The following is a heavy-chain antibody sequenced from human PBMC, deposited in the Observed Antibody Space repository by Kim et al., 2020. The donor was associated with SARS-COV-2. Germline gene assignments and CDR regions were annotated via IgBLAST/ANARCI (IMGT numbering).Heavy chain of an antibody. V-gene: IGHV3-48*04. CDR2: ISSSSSTI. J-gene: IGHJ4*02. CDR3: ARDHYYGSGTWGFDY. CDR1: GFTFSSYS. D-gene: IGHD3-10*01. Sequence: GGSLRLSCAASGFTFSSYSMNWVRQAPGKGLEWVSYISSSSSTIYYADSVKGRFTISRDNAKNSLYLQMNSLRAEDTAVYYCARDHYYGSGTWGFDYWGQGTLVTVSS.